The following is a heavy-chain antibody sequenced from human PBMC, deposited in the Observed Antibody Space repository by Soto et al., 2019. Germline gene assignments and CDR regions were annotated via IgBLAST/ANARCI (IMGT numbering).Heavy chain of an antibody. V-gene: IGHV5-51*01. D-gene: IGHD6-6*01. CDR2: IYPGDSDT. CDR1: GYSFTSYW. Sequence: GESLKISCKGSGYSFTSYWIGWVRQMPGKGLEWMGIIYPGDSDTRYSPSFQGQVTISADKSISTAYLQWSSLKASDTAMYYCARQRSSSRQGQYYYYYMHVWGKGTTVTVSS. CDR3: ARQRSSSRQGQYYYYYMHV. J-gene: IGHJ6*03.